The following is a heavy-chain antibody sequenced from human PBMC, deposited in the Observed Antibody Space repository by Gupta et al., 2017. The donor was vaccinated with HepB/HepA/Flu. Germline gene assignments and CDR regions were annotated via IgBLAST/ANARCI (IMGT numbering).Heavy chain of an antibody. D-gene: IGHD1-14*01. Sequence: EVQLVESGGGQIQPGGPLRLSCAASGFPFGANYMSGVRQAPGKRPVWVSVSYSGGSPCDADSVKGRFTISRDNSKNTVYLQMNSLRAEDTALYYCVSQPGRDNGPGPFDLWGQGTMVTVSS. CDR1: GFPFGANY. CDR2: SYSGGSP. J-gene: IGHJ3*01. CDR3: VSQPGRDNGPGPFDL. V-gene: IGHV3-53*01.